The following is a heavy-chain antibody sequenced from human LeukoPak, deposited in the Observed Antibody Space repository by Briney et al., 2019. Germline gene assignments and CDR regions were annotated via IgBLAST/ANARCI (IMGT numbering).Heavy chain of an antibody. V-gene: IGHV3-74*01. CDR1: GFTFSSYW. D-gene: IGHD5-18*01. Sequence: PGGSLRLSCAASGFTFSSYWMHWVRQAPGKGLVWVSRINSDGSSTSYADSVKGRFTISRDNAKNTLYLQMNSLRAEDTAVYYCARDEQLWFLAGYFGYWGQGTLVTVSS. CDR3: ARDEQLWFLAGYFGY. J-gene: IGHJ4*02. CDR2: INSDGSST.